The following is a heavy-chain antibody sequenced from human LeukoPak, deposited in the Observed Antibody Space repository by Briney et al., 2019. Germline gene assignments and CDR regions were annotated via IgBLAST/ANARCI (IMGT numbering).Heavy chain of an antibody. CDR1: GFTFSSHAM. CDR3: ARQWLARYAFDI. V-gene: IGHV4-4*02. Sequence: GSLRLSCAASGFTFSSHAMSWVRQAPGKGLEWIGEIYHSGSTNYNPSLKSRVTISVDKSKNQFSLKLSSVTAADTAVYYCARQWLARYAFDIWGQGTMVTVSS. CDR2: IYHSGST. J-gene: IGHJ3*02. D-gene: IGHD6-19*01.